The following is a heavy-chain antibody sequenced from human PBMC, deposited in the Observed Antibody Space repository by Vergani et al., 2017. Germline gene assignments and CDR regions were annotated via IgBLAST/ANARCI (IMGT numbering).Heavy chain of an antibody. V-gene: IGHV3-48*01. CDR3: ARDLLEQQQNMDV. CDR1: GFTFSSYS. J-gene: IGHJ6*03. CDR2: ISSSSSTI. Sequence: EVQLVESGGGLVQTGGSLRLSCAASGFTFSSYSMNWVRQAPGTGLEWVSYISSSSSTIYYADSVKGRFTISRDNAKNSLYLQMNSLRAEDTAVYYCARDLLEQQQNMDVWGKGTTVTVSS. D-gene: IGHD6-13*01.